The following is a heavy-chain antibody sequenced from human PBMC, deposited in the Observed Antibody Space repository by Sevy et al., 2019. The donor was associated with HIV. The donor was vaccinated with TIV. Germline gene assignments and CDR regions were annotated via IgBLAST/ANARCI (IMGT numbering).Heavy chain of an antibody. Sequence: GGSLRLSCAASGFTFSSYWMHWVRQAPGKGLVWASRINSDGSSTSYADSVKGRFTISRDNAKNTLYLQMNSLRAEDTAVYYCARGGYSSSSVIYYYYYMDVWGKGTTVTVSS. D-gene: IGHD6-6*01. CDR1: GFTFSSYW. CDR2: INSDGSST. CDR3: ARGGYSSSSVIYYYYYMDV. J-gene: IGHJ6*03. V-gene: IGHV3-74*01.